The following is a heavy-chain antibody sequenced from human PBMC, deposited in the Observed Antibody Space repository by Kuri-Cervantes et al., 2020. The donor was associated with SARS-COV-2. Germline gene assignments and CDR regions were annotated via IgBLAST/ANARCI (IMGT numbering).Heavy chain of an antibody. Sequence: GESLKISCKGSGHSFTSYWIGWVRQMPGKGLEWMGIIYPGDSDTRYSPSFQGQVTISADKSISTAYLQWSSLKASDTAMYYCARHHKVQLELRDYWGQGTLVTVSS. V-gene: IGHV5-51*01. J-gene: IGHJ4*02. CDR1: GHSFTSYW. CDR2: IYPGDSDT. CDR3: ARHHKVQLELRDY. D-gene: IGHD1-7*01.